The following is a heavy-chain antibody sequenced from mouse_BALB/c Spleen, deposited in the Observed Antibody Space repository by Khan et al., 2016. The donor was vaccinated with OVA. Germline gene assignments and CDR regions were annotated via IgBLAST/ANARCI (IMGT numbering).Heavy chain of an antibody. D-gene: IGHD2-4*01. Sequence: VQLQESGPGLVQPSQSLSITCTVSGFSLTNYGVHWVRQSPGKGLEWLGLIWSGGSTDYNAAFISRLSISKDNSKSQVFFKMNSLQANDTAIYYCAGNYDYDEGLAYWGQGTLVTVSA. CDR2: IWSGGST. CDR1: GFSLTNYG. V-gene: IGHV2-2*02. CDR3: AGNYDYDEGLAY. J-gene: IGHJ3*01.